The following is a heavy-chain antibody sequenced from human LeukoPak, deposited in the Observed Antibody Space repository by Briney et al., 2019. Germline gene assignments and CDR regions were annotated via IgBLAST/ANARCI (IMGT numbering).Heavy chain of an antibody. CDR3: AKRGSYYYYMDV. J-gene: IGHJ6*03. CDR1: GFTFSSYG. V-gene: IGHV3-30*18. D-gene: IGHD3-10*01. Sequence: GGSLRLSCAASGFTFSSYGMHWVRQAPGKGLEWVAVISYDGSNKYYADSVKGRFTISRDNAKSSLYLQMNSLRAEDTAVYYCAKRGSYYYYMDVWGKGTTVTVSS. CDR2: ISYDGSNK.